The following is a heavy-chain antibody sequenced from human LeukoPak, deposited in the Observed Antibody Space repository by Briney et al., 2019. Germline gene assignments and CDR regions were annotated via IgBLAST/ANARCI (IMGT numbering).Heavy chain of an antibody. Sequence: SETLSLTCVVSGGSIDSGGFSWSWIRQAPGKGLEWIGYIYNSGSTFYNPSLESRLTISIDMSKNQMSMRLNSVTAADTAVYFCAKYSLSRETFQHWGQGTLVTVSS. V-gene: IGHV4-30-4*07. CDR1: GGSIDSGGFS. CDR3: AKYSLSRETFQH. CDR2: IYNSGST. D-gene: IGHD5/OR15-5a*01. J-gene: IGHJ1*01.